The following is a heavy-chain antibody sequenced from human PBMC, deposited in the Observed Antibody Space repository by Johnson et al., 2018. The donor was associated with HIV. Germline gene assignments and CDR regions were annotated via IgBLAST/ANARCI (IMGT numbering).Heavy chain of an antibody. V-gene: IGHV3-30*04. Sequence: QVQLVESGGGVVQPGRSLRLSCAASGFTFSSYAMHWVRQAPGKGLEWVAIISYVGSNEYYADSVKGRFTISRDNSKNTVYLEMNSLRAEDTAVYYCAKGGIDAFDIWGQGTMVIVSS. CDR3: AKGGIDAFDI. D-gene: IGHD6-25*01. CDR1: GFTFSSYA. J-gene: IGHJ3*02. CDR2: ISYVGSNE.